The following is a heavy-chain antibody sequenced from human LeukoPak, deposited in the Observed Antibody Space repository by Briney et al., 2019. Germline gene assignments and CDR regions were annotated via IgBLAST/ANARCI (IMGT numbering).Heavy chain of an antibody. D-gene: IGHD4-17*01. CDR3: ASETTATTDHDAFDI. J-gene: IGHJ3*02. CDR1: GGTFSSYT. Sequence: SVKVTCKASGGTFSSYTISWVRQAPGQGLEWMGRIIPILGIANYAQKFQGRVTINADKSTSKAYMEPSSLRSEDTAVYYCASETTATTDHDAFDIWGQGTMVTVSS. V-gene: IGHV1-69*02. CDR2: IIPILGIA.